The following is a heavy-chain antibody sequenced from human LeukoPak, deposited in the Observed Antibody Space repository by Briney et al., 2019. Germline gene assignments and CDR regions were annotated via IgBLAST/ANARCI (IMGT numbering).Heavy chain of an antibody. J-gene: IGHJ5*02. CDR1: GGSISSSNW. Sequence: SGTLSLTCAVSGGSISSSNWWSWVRQPPGKGLEWIGEIYHSGSTNYNPSLKSRVTISVDKSKNQFSLKLSSVTAADTAVYYCARGILNIAAAGTFWFDRWGQGTLVTVSS. V-gene: IGHV4-4*02. CDR3: ARGILNIAAAGTFWFDR. CDR2: IYHSGST. D-gene: IGHD6-13*01.